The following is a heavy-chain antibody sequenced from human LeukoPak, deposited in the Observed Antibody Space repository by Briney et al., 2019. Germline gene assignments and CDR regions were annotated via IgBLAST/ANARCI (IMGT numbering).Heavy chain of an antibody. CDR1: GFTFSNAW. J-gene: IGHJ3*02. CDR2: IKSKTDGGTT. V-gene: IGHV3-15*01. Sequence: PGGSLRLSCAASGFTFSNAWMSWVRQAPGKGLEWVGRIKSKTDGGTTDYAAPVKGRFTISRDDSKNTLYLQMNSLKTEDTAVYYCTTEFTGYFDWDDAFDIWGQGTMVTVSS. CDR3: TTEFTGYFDWDDAFDI. D-gene: IGHD3-9*01.